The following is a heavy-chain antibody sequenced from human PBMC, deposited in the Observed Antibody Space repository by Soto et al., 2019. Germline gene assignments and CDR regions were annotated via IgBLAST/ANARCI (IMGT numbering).Heavy chain of an antibody. V-gene: IGHV4-30-2*05. CDR2: IYHSGST. CDR1: GGSISSGGYS. Sequence: SETLSLTCAVSGGSISSGGYSWSWIRQPPGKGLEWIGYIYHSGSTYYNPSLKSRITISVDTSKNQFSLRLSSVTAADTAVYYCARSHVSIDAFDIWGQGTMVTVSS. J-gene: IGHJ3*02. CDR3: ARSHVSIDAFDI.